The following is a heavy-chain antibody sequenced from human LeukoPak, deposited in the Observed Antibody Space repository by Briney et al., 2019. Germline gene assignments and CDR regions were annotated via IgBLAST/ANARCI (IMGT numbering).Heavy chain of an antibody. Sequence: QPGGSLRLSCAASGSTFSSYGMHWVRQAPGKGLEWVAVISYDGSSKYYADSVKGRFTISRDNSKNTLYLQMNSLRAEDTAVYYCASSWAYFDSWGQGTLVTVSS. CDR1: GSTFSSYG. D-gene: IGHD6-13*01. J-gene: IGHJ4*02. CDR3: ASSWAYFDS. V-gene: IGHV3-30*03. CDR2: ISYDGSSK.